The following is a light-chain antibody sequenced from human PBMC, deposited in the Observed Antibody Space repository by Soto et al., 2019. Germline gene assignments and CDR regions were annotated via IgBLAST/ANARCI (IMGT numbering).Light chain of an antibody. CDR3: CSYAGSSTVRV. Sequence: SALTQPASVSGSPGQSITISCTGTSSDVGSYNFVSWYQQHPGKAPKLMIYEDNKRPSGVSNRFSASKSGNTASLTISGLQAEDEADYYCCSYAGSSTVRVFGGGTQLTVL. V-gene: IGLV2-23*01. CDR1: SSDVGSYNF. J-gene: IGLJ2*01. CDR2: EDN.